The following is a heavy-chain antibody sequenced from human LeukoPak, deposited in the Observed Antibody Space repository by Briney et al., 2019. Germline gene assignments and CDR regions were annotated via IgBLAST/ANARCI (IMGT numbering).Heavy chain of an antibody. Sequence: SETLSLTCTVSGGSISSYYWSWIRQPPGKGLEWIGYIYYTGSTNYNPSLKSRVTISVDTSKNQFSLNLSSVTAADTAVYYCATTTVRGGYDYWGQGTLVTVSS. CDR1: GGSISSYY. J-gene: IGHJ4*02. CDR2: IYYTGST. D-gene: IGHD4-11*01. V-gene: IGHV4-59*01. CDR3: ATTTVRGGYDY.